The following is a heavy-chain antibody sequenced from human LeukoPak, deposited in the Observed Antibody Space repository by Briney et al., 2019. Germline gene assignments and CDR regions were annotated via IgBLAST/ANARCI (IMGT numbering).Heavy chain of an antibody. CDR3: ARESSFRSGWYYFDY. D-gene: IGHD6-19*01. CDR2: IYSGGST. Sequence: GGSLRLSCAASGFTVSSNYMSWGRQAPGKGLEWVSVIYSGGSTYYADSVKGRFTVSRDNSKTTLYLQMNSLRAEDTAVYYCARESSFRSGWYYFDYWGQGTLVTVSS. V-gene: IGHV3-66*01. J-gene: IGHJ4*02. CDR1: GFTVSSNY.